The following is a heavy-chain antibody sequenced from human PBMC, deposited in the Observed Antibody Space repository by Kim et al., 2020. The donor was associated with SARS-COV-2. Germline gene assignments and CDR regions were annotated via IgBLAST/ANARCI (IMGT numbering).Heavy chain of an antibody. CDR1: GFTFSSYE. D-gene: IGHD3-10*01. Sequence: GGSLRLSCAASGFTFSSYEMNWVRQAPGKGLEWVSYISSSGSTIYYADSVKGRFTISRDNAKNSLYLQMNSLRAEDTAVYYCARAISLAMVRGVNDYWGQGTLVTVSS. J-gene: IGHJ4*02. V-gene: IGHV3-48*03. CDR3: ARAISLAMVRGVNDY. CDR2: ISSSGSTI.